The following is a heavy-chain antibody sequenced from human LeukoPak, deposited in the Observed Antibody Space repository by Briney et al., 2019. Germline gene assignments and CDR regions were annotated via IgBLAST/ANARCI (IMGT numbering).Heavy chain of an antibody. J-gene: IGHJ4*02. CDR3: AGGLGYARSY. Sequence: PGGSLRLFCVPSGLTVSSNYMSWVRQAPGKGLEWVSVTYSGGSTDYADSVKGRFTISRDTSKNTLYLQMNSLRVEDTAVYYCAGGLGYARSYWGRGTLVSVSS. CDR2: TYSGGST. D-gene: IGHD2-2*01. CDR1: GLTVSSNY. V-gene: IGHV3-66*01.